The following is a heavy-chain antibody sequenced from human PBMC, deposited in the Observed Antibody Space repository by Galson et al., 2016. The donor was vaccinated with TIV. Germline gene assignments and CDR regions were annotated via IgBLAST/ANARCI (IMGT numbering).Heavy chain of an antibody. CDR2: ISYDGSDQ. V-gene: IGHV3-30*18. CDR1: GFTFSDYG. CDR3: AKDPRLYGDYFLHYFDY. J-gene: IGHJ4*02. Sequence: SLRLSCAASGFTFSDYGMHWVRQAPSKGLEWVAVISYDGSDQYYAGSVKGRFTISRDNSKNTLYLQMNSLRSDDTAMYYCAKDPRLYGDYFLHYFDYWGQGTLVTVSS. D-gene: IGHD4-17*01.